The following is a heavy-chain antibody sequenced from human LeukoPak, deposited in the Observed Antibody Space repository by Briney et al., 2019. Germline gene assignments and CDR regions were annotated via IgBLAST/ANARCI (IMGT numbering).Heavy chain of an antibody. CDR1: GYTFTSYD. V-gene: IGHV1-18*01. D-gene: IGHD1-26*01. Sequence: ASVKVSCKASGYTFTSYDINWVRQATGQGLEWMGWISAYNGNTNYAQKLQGRVTMTTDTSTSTAYMELRSLRSDDTAVYYCARVLIVGATTSWFDPWGQGTLVTVSS. CDR2: ISAYNGNT. J-gene: IGHJ5*02. CDR3: ARVLIVGATTSWFDP.